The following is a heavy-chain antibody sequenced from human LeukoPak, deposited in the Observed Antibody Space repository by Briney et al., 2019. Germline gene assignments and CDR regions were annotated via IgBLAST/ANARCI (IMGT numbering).Heavy chain of an antibody. CDR1: GFTFSSYT. Sequence: GGSLRLSCEASGFTFSSYTMSWVRQDPGKGLEWVSVISGSGGSRFYAASVKGQFTISRDNSKNTLYLQMNSLRADDTAVYYCAKDRGGYNYGAVDYWGQGTLVTVSS. CDR2: ISGSGGSR. D-gene: IGHD5-18*01. CDR3: AKDRGGYNYGAVDY. J-gene: IGHJ4*02. V-gene: IGHV3-23*01.